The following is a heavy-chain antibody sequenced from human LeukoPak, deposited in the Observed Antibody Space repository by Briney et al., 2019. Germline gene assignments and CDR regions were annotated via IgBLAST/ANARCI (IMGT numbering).Heavy chain of an antibody. Sequence: GGSLRLSCAASGFTFSSYAMSWVRQAPGEGLERVSALSGSGGGIYYTDSVKGRFTISRDNSRNMLYLQMNSLRDEDTAVYYCAKDMGEPAYCGGDCYSRFFQHWGQGTLVTVSS. CDR1: GFTFSSYA. D-gene: IGHD2-21*02. V-gene: IGHV3-23*01. CDR3: AKDMGEPAYCGGDCYSRFFQH. CDR2: LSGSGGGI. J-gene: IGHJ1*01.